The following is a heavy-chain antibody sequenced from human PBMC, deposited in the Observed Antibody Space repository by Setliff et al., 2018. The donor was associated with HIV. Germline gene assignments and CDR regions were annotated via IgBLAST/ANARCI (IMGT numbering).Heavy chain of an antibody. CDR1: GGSISSGYY. V-gene: IGHV4-38-2*02. CDR3: ARIDGEAADTNY. CDR2: IYHTGST. J-gene: IGHJ4*02. Sequence: SETLSLTCTVSGGSISSGYYWGWVRQPPGKGLEWIGSIYHTGSTYYNPSLKGRVTISVDTSKNQFSLKLTSLTAADTAVYYCARIDGEAADTNYWGQGTLVTISS. D-gene: IGHD6-13*01.